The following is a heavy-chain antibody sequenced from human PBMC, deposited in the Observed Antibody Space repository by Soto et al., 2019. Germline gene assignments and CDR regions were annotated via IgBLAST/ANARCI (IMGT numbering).Heavy chain of an antibody. J-gene: IGHJ6*02. CDR3: ARHVPAAGYYYGMDV. V-gene: IGHV1-69*12. D-gene: IGHD2-2*01. CDR2: IIPIFGTA. CDR1: GGTFSSYA. Sequence: QVQLVQSGAEVKKPGSSVKVSCKASGGTFSSYAISWVRQAPGQGLEWMGGIIPIFGTANYAQKFQGRVTITADESTSPAYMELISLISEDTAVYYCARHVPAAGYYYGMDVWGQATTVTVSS.